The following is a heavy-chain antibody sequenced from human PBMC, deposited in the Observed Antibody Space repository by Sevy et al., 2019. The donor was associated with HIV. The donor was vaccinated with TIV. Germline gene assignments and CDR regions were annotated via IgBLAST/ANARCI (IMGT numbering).Heavy chain of an antibody. V-gene: IGHV3-23*01. CDR3: TKDLSQDDFWNDGMDV. D-gene: IGHD3-3*01. J-gene: IGHJ6*02. CDR2: ISGIDDTT. Sequence: GSLRLSCAASGFTFSSYAMNWVRQAPGKGLEWVSSISGIDDTTYYADSVKGRFTISRDNSRNTLYVQMNSLRAEDTAVYYCTKDLSQDDFWNDGMDVWGQGTTVTVSS. CDR1: GFTFSSYA.